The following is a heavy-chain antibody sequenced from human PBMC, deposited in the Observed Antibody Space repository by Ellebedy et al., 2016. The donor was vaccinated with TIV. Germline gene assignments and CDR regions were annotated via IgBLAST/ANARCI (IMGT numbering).Heavy chain of an antibody. D-gene: IGHD6-25*01. CDR1: GFYFGDYW. V-gene: IGHV3-7*01. CDR3: ARDGSIAADGTSDY. Sequence: GGSLRLXCAASGFYFGDYWMSWVRQAPGKGLEWVAKIKKEGREKNYVDSVRGRFTISRDNAKNSLYLQMSSLRAEDTAVYYCARDGSIAADGTSDYWGQGTLVTVSS. J-gene: IGHJ4*02. CDR2: IKKEGREK.